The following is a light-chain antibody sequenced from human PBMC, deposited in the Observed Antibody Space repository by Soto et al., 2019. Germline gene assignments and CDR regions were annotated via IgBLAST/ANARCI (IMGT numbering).Light chain of an antibody. CDR3: QQYNDSFPYT. CDR1: QSISTW. J-gene: IGKJ2*01. Sequence: DIQLTQSPSTLSASIGDRVTITCRASQSISTWLAWYQQKPGTAPKLLIYKAPTLEGGVPSRFSGSRSGTEFTLTVSSLQPDDFATYYCQQYNDSFPYTFGQGTKLEIK. CDR2: KAP. V-gene: IGKV1-5*03.